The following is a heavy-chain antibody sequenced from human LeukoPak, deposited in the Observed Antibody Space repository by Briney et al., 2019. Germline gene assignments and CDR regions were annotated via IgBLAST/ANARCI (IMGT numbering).Heavy chain of an antibody. CDR2: IYYSGST. J-gene: IGHJ4*02. Sequence: MPSETLSLTCTVSGGSISSSSYYWGWIRQPPGKGLEWIGSIYYSGSTYYNPSLKSRVTISVDTSKNQFSLKLSSVTAADTAAYYCARDEVGYYDILTGYTYWGQGTLVTVSS. D-gene: IGHD3-9*01. CDR3: ARDEVGYYDILTGYTY. CDR1: GGSISSSSYY. V-gene: IGHV4-39*07.